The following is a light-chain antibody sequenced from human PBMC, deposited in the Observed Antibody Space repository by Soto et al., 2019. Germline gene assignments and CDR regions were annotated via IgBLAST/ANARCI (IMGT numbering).Light chain of an antibody. J-gene: IGLJ2*01. V-gene: IGLV1-40*01. CDR2: GNS. CDR1: SSNIGAGYD. Sequence: QSVLTQPPSVSGAPGQRVTISCTGSSSNIGAGYDVHWYQQLPGTAPKLLIYGNSNRPSGVPDRFSGSKSGTSASLAITGLQADDEADYSCQSYASSLSVVFGGGTKLTVL. CDR3: QSYASSLSVV.